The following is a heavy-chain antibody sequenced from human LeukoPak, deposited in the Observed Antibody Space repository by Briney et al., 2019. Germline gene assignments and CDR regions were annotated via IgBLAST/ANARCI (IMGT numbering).Heavy chain of an antibody. V-gene: IGHV3-23*01. CDR3: AKGGLVHPLHI. Sequence: PGGSLRLSCAASGFTFSNYGMSWVRQAPGKGLEWVSAISGNGGSTYNADSVKGRFTISRDNSKNTLYLQMNSLRAEDTAVYYCAKGGLVHPLHIWGQGTMVTVSS. D-gene: IGHD3/OR15-3a*01. CDR1: GFTFSNYG. CDR2: ISGNGGST. J-gene: IGHJ3*02.